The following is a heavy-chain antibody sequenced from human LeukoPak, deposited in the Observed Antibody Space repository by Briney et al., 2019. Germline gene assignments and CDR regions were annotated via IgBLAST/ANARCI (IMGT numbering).Heavy chain of an antibody. CDR3: VRESGYGDYAFDY. V-gene: IGHV3-21*01. J-gene: IGHJ4*02. Sequence: GGSLRLSCAASGFTFSSYSMNWVRQAPGKGLEWVSSISSSSSYIYYADSVKGRFTISRDNAKNSLYLQMNSLRAEDTAVYYCVRESGYGDYAFDYWGQGTLVTVSS. CDR1: GFTFSSYS. CDR2: ISSSSSYI. D-gene: IGHD4-17*01.